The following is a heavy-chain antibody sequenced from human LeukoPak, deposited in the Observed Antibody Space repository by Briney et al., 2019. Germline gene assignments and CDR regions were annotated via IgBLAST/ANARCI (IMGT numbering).Heavy chain of an antibody. CDR2: TSGRGGGT. V-gene: IGHV3-23*01. J-gene: IGHJ4*02. D-gene: IGHD2-15*01. CDR1: GFTFSSYA. Sequence: QTGGSLRLSCAASGFTFSSYAMSWGRQAPGKGREWGSDTSGRGGGTYYAGSVKGRVTISRDNTKKTLYLQINSLRVEDTAVYYCAKNGGSQCSSHLDSWGQGTLVTVSS. CDR3: AKNGGSQCSSHLDS.